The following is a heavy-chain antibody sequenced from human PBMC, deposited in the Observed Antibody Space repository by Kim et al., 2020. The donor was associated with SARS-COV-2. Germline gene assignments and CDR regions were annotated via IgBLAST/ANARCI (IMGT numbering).Heavy chain of an antibody. CDR3: AKDVCSSTSCPYNYYYGMDV. CDR2: ISADGDVT. Sequence: GGSLRLSCEASGFRFDEYAMHWVRQAPGKGLEWVSLISADGDVTYYGDSVKGRFTISRDNSKNSLYLQMNSLRTEDNAFYYCAKDVCSSTSCPYNYYYGMDVWGHGTTVIVSS. V-gene: IGHV3-43*02. J-gene: IGHJ6*02. D-gene: IGHD2-2*01. CDR1: GFRFDEYA.